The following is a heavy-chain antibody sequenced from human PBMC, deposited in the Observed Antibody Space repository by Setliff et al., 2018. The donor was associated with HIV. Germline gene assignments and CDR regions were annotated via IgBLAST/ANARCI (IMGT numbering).Heavy chain of an antibody. D-gene: IGHD3-10*01. Sequence: PSETLSLTCTVSGDSITSDAFYWTWVRQPAGKGLEWIGHIYTNGGADYNSSLKSRVTISMDAPKNQFSLKLTSVTAADTAVYYCARDRYYGSGSYYNYFDYWGRGILVTVSS. V-gene: IGHV4-61*09. J-gene: IGHJ4*02. CDR3: ARDRYYGSGSYYNYFDY. CDR2: IYTNGGA. CDR1: GDSITSDAFY.